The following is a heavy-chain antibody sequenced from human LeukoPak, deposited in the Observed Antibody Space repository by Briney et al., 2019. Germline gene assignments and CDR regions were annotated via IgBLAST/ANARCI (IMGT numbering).Heavy chain of an antibody. J-gene: IGHJ3*02. Sequence: ASVKVSCKASGYTFTGYYMHWVRQAPRQGLERMGWINPNSGGTNSAQKFQGRVTMTRDTSISTAYMELSRLRSDDTAVYYCAKGYDSSGYQPDDAFDIWGQGTMVTVSS. CDR2: INPNSGGT. D-gene: IGHD3-22*01. V-gene: IGHV1-2*02. CDR1: GYTFTGYY. CDR3: AKGYDSSGYQPDDAFDI.